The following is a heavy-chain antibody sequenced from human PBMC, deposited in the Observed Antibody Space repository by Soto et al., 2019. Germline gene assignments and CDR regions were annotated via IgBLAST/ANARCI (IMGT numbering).Heavy chain of an antibody. V-gene: IGHV4-61*01. D-gene: IGHD2-21*01. J-gene: IGHJ4*02. CDR1: GGSVSSGNYY. CDR3: ARWVGGGDAHDY. CDR2: IYYSGST. Sequence: PWETLSLTCTVSGGSVSSGNYYWSWIRQPPGKGLEWIGYIYYSGSTNYNPSLKSRVTISVDTSKNQFSLKLSSVTAADTAVYYCARWVGGGDAHDYWGQGTLVTVSS.